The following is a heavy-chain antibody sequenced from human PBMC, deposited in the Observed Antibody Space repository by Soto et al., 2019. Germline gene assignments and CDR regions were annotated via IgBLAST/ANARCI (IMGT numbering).Heavy chain of an antibody. CDR2: MNPNSGNT. V-gene: IGHV1-8*01. D-gene: IGHD6-13*01. J-gene: IGHJ5*02. Sequence: QVQLVQSGAEVKKPGASVKVSCKASGYTFTSYDINWVRQATGQGLEWMGWMNPNSGNTGYAQKFQGRVTMTRNTSLRTAYMELSSLRSEDTAVYYCAMERAAAGTGWLDPWGQGTLVTVSS. CDR1: GYTFTSYD. CDR3: AMERAAAGTGWLDP.